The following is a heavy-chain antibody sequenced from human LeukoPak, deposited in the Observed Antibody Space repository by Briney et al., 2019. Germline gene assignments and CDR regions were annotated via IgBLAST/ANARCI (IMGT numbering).Heavy chain of an antibody. J-gene: IGHJ4*02. CDR1: GYSFTTYW. V-gene: IGHV5-51*01. Sequence: GESLKISCQGSGYSFTTYWIGWVRQMPGKGLEWMGIIYPGDSDTRYSPSFQGQVTISADKSISTAYLQWSSLKASDTAMYYCARRSPIASVGYYFDYWGQGTLVSVSS. CDR2: IYPGDSDT. D-gene: IGHD6-13*01. CDR3: ARRSPIASVGYYFDY.